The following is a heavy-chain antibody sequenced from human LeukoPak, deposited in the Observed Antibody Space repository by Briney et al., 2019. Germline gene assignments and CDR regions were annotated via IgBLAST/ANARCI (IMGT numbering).Heavy chain of an antibody. CDR3: ARAPVTSCRGAFCYPFDY. V-gene: IGHV3-23*01. J-gene: IGHJ4*02. CDR2: TSSSDPGT. CDR1: GFRLSSYA. D-gene: IGHD2-15*01. Sequence: RGSLRLSCVASGFRLSSYAMSWVRQAPGKGLEWISATSSSDPGTYYADSVRGRFTISRDNSKNTLYLQMNSLRAEDAAIYYCARAPVTSCRGAFCYPFDYWGQGTRVTVSS.